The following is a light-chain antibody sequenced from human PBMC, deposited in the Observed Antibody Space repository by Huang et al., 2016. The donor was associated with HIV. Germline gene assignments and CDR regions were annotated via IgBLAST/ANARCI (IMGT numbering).Light chain of an antibody. CDR1: QSLLHSNGYNC. CDR2: LGS. Sequence: DIVMTQSPLSLPVTPGEPASISCRSNQSLLHSNGYNCLDWYLQKPGQSPRLLIYLGSKRAAGVPDRFSGSGSVTDFTLKISTVEAEDVGIYYCMQSLQTPPYTFGQGTKLEIK. J-gene: IGKJ2*01. CDR3: MQSLQTPPYT. V-gene: IGKV2-28*01.